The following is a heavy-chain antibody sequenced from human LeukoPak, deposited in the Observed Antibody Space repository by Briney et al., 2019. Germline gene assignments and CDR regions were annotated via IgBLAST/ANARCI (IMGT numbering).Heavy chain of an antibody. V-gene: IGHV4-39*01. Sequence: SETLSLTCTVSGGSISSSSYYWGWIRQPPGQGLEWIGSIYYSGSTYYNPSLKSRVTISVDTSKNQFSLKLSSVTAADTAVYYCARTRGSPRAFDIWGQGTMVTVSS. J-gene: IGHJ3*02. CDR3: ARTRGSPRAFDI. CDR1: GGSISSSSYY. CDR2: IYYSGST.